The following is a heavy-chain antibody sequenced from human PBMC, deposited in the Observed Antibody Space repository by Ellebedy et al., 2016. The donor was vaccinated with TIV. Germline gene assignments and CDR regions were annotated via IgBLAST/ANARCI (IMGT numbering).Heavy chain of an antibody. D-gene: IGHD3-10*01. V-gene: IGHV3-23*01. CDR1: GFTFSSYA. CDR2: ITDSGGST. Sequence: GGSLRLSCAASGFTFSSYAMSWVRQAPGKGLEWVSSITDSGGSTYFADSVKGRFSISRDNSKNTLYLQMSSLRAGDTAVYYCAKRIWFGESSGFDYWGQGTLVTVSS. CDR3: AKRIWFGESSGFDY. J-gene: IGHJ4*02.